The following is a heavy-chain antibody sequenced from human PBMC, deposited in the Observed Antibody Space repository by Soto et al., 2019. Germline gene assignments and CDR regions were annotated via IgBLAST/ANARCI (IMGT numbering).Heavy chain of an antibody. CDR1: GFTFRSYA. CDR2: ISYDGSNK. J-gene: IGHJ4*02. D-gene: IGHD1-26*01. CDR3: ARANVGATLYS. Sequence: GGSLRLSCAASGFTFRSYAMHWVRQAPGKGLEWVAVISYDGSNKYYADSVKGRFTISRDNSKNTLYLQMNSLRAEDTAVYYCARANVGATLYSWGQGTLVTVSS. V-gene: IGHV3-30-3*01.